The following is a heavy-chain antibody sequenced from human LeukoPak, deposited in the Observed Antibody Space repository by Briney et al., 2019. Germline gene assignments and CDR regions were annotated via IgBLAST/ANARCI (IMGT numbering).Heavy chain of an antibody. CDR2: ISYSGGTK. Sequence: PGGSLRLSCAASGFTFSSYAMTWVRQAPGKGLEWASGISYSGGTKYYADSVKGRFTISRDNSKNTLYLQMSSLRAEDTAVYYCAKDTGQWPVRTFDYWGQGTLVTVSS. CDR1: GFTFSSYA. V-gene: IGHV3-23*01. CDR3: AKDTGQWPVRTFDY. D-gene: IGHD6-19*01. J-gene: IGHJ4*02.